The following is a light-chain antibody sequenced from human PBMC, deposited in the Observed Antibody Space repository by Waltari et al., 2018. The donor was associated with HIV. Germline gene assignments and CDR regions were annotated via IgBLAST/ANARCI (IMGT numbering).Light chain of an antibody. J-gene: IGKJ2*01. V-gene: IGKV3-11*01. CDR3: QQRSNWPPYT. CDR1: QSVSSY. CDR2: DAS. Sequence: EIVLTQSPATLSLSPGERATLSCRASQSVSSYLAWYQQKPGQAPRLLIYDASNRATGIPARFSGIGSGTDFTLTITSLEHEDFAVYYCQQRSNWPPYTFGQGTKLEIK.